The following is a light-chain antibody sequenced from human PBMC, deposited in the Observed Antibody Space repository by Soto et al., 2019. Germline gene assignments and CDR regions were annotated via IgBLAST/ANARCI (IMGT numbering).Light chain of an antibody. J-gene: IGKJ1*01. Sequence: DIQMTQSPSSLSASVGDRVTITCRASHSISNYLNWYQQKPGKAPKLLIYAASSMQSGVPSRFSGSGSETDFTLTISSLQPDDSATYYCQQSFSPLWTFGQGTKVEV. CDR2: AAS. V-gene: IGKV1-39*01. CDR3: QQSFSPLWT. CDR1: HSISNY.